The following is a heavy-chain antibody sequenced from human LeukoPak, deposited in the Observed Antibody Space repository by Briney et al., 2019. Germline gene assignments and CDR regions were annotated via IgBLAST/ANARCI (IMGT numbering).Heavy chain of an antibody. CDR1: GFTFSSYW. D-gene: IGHD4-17*01. J-gene: IGHJ3*02. V-gene: IGHV3-74*01. Sequence: PGGSLRLSCAASGFTFSSYWMHWVRQAPGKGLVWVSRINTDGSSTSYADSVKGRFTISRDNAKNTLYLQMNSLRAEDTAIYYCAKPEGSDYYYPPSDAFDIWGQGTMVTVSS. CDR3: AKPEGSDYYYPPSDAFDI. CDR2: INTDGSST.